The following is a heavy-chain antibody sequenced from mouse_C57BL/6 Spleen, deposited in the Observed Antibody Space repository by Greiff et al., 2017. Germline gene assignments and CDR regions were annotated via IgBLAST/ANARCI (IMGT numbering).Heavy chain of an antibody. V-gene: IGHV5-16*01. CDR3: ARDRGNYDAMDY. D-gene: IGHD2-1*01. CDR2: INYDGSST. J-gene: IGHJ4*01. Sequence: EVKVVESEGGLVQPGSSMKLSCTASGFTFSDYYMAWVRQVPEKGLEWVANINYDGSSTYYLDSLKSRFIISRDNAKNILYLQMSSLKSEDTATYYCARDRGNYDAMDYWGQGTSVTVSS. CDR1: GFTFSDYY.